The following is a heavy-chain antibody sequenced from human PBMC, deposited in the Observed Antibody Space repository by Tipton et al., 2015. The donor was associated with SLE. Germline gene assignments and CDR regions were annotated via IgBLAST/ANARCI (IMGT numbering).Heavy chain of an antibody. CDR2: VYSSGST. V-gene: IGHV4-59*08. D-gene: IGHD3-16*01. CDR1: GGSISTYY. J-gene: IGHJ4*02. Sequence: LRLSCTVSGGSISTYYWSWIRQPPGKGLEWIGYVYSSGSTHYNPSLKSRVTISVDTSKNQFSLKLHSVTAADTAVYYCARGEREVDYWGQGTLVTVSS. CDR3: ARGEREVDY.